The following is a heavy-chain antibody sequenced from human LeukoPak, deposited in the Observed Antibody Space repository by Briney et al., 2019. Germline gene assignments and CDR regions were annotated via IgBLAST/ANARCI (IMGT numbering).Heavy chain of an antibody. J-gene: IGHJ3*02. Sequence: PGGFLRLSCAASGFTFSSYSMNWVRQAPGKGLEWVSSISSSSSYIYYADSVKGRFTISRDNAKNSLYLQMNSLRAEDTAVYYCARESPRDGAFDIWGQGTMVTVSS. V-gene: IGHV3-21*01. CDR2: ISSSSSYI. CDR1: GFTFSSYS. CDR3: ARESPRDGAFDI.